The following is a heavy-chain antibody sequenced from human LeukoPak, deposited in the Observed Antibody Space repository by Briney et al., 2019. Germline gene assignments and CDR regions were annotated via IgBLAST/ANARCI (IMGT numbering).Heavy chain of an antibody. CDR2: IPYDGTEK. D-gene: IGHD4-17*01. Sequence: PGGSLRLSCAASGLSFSSYAMHWVRQAPGKGLEWVAVIPYDGTEKYYGDSVKGRFTISRDNSKNTLYLQMNSLRAEDTALYYCARDGHGVPLDYWGQGTLVTVSS. J-gene: IGHJ4*02. CDR3: ARDGHGVPLDY. CDR1: GLSFSSYA. V-gene: IGHV3-30-3*01.